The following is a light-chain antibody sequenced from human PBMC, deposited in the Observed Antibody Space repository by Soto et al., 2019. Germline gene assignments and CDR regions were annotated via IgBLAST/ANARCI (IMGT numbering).Light chain of an antibody. CDR1: SSDVGSYNR. CDR2: EVS. V-gene: IGLV2-18*02. CDR3: YSFTSSNTYV. J-gene: IGLJ1*01. Sequence: QSVLTQAPSVSGSPGQSVAISCTGTSSDVGSYNRVSWYQQAPGTAPKVMIYEVSNRPSGVPDRFSGSKSGNTAPLTISGLQPEDEADYYCYSFTSSNTYVFGTGTKVTVL.